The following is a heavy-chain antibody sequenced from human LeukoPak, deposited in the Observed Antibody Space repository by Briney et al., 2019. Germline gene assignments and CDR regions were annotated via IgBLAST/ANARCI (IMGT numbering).Heavy chain of an antibody. V-gene: IGHV3-21*01. CDR1: GFTFSSYS. CDR3: ARCPRDSSGWYLYY. J-gene: IGHJ4*02. D-gene: IGHD6-19*01. Sequence: GGSLRLSCGASGFTFSSYSMNWVRQAPGKGLEWVSFISSSSSYIYYADSVKGRFTISRDNAKNSLYLQMNSLRAEDTAVYYCARCPRDSSGWYLYYWGQGTLVTVSS. CDR2: ISSSSSYI.